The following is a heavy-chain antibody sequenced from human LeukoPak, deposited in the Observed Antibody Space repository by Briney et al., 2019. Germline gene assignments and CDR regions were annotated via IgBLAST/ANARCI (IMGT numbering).Heavy chain of an antibody. CDR3: ARLVVVTATYWYLDL. V-gene: IGHV5-51*01. CDR2: IYPGDSDT. J-gene: IGHJ2*01. Sequence: GESLKISCKASGYRISNYWIGWVRQMPGKGLEWMGVIYPGDSDTRYSPSFQGQVSISADKSISTAYLQWSSLKASDTAMYYCARLVVVTATYWYLDLWGRGTLVTVSS. CDR1: GYRISNYW. D-gene: IGHD2-21*02.